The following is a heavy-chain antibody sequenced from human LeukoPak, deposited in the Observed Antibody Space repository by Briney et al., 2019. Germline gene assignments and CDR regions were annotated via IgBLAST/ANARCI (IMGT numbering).Heavy chain of an antibody. CDR1: GFTFDDYG. CDR3: ARGDGSGSYFTQLGAFDI. Sequence: PGGSLRHSCAASGFTFDDYGMSWVRQAPGKGLEWVSGINWNGGSTGYADSVKGRFTISRDNAKNSLYLQMNSLRAEDTALYYCARGDGSGSYFTQLGAFDIWGQGTMVTVSS. J-gene: IGHJ3*02. D-gene: IGHD3-10*01. V-gene: IGHV3-20*04. CDR2: INWNGGST.